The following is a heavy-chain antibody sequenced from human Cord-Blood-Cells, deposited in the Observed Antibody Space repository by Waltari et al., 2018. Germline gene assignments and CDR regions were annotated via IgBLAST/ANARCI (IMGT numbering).Heavy chain of an antibody. CDR1: GFTFSSYA. CDR3: ANRNFDY. CDR2: RSNDGSNK. V-gene: IGHV3-30-3*01. Sequence: QVQLVESGGGVVQPGRSLRLSCAASGFTFSSYAMHWVRQAPGKGLAGVEFRSNDGSNKYYADSVKGRFTIARENSKNTLYLQMNSLRAEDTAVYYCANRNFDYWGQGTLVTVSS. J-gene: IGHJ4*02.